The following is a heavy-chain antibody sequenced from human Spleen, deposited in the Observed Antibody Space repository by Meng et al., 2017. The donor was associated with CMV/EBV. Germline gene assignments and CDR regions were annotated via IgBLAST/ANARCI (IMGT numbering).Heavy chain of an antibody. D-gene: IGHD3-3*01. Sequence: GESLKISCAVSGFTLSSNWMHWVRQVPGKGLVWVSRIDDTGTGTSYADSVKGRFTISRDNSKNTLYLQMNSLRAEDTAVYYCARFGTIFGVAAYFDYWGQGTLVTVSS. J-gene: IGHJ4*02. CDR1: GFTLSSNW. V-gene: IGHV3-74*01. CDR3: ARFGTIFGVAAYFDY. CDR2: IDDTGTGT.